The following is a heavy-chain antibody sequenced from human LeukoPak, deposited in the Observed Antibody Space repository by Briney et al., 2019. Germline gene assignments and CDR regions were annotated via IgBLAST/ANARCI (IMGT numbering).Heavy chain of an antibody. CDR1: GFTFSSYS. V-gene: IGHV3-21*01. CDR3: AWSSGYDLGGIDY. Sequence: KSGGSLRLSCAASGFTFSSYSMNWVRQAPGKGLEWVSSISSSSSYIYYADSVKGRFTISRDNAKNSLYLQMNSLRAEDTAVYYCAWSSGYDLGGIDYWGQGTLVTVSS. CDR2: ISSSSSYI. D-gene: IGHD5-12*01. J-gene: IGHJ4*02.